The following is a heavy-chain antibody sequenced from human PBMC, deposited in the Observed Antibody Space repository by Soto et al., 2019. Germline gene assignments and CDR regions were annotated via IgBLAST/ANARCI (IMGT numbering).Heavy chain of an antibody. CDR1: GGSISSSSYY. J-gene: IGHJ4*02. CDR2: IYYSGST. CDR3: ARRGSGSYSDY. Sequence: SETLSLTCTVSGGSISSSSYYWGWIRQPPGKGLEWIGSIYYSGSTYYNPSLKSRVTISVDTSKNQFSLKPSSVTAADTAVYYCARRGSGSYSDYWGQGTLVTVSS. V-gene: IGHV4-39*01. D-gene: IGHD3-10*01.